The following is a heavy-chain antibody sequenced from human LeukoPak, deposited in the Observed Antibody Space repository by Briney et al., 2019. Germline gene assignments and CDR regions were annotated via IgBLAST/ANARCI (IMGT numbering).Heavy chain of an antibody. CDR3: ARAGYGDSDFDY. V-gene: IGHV4-39*01. Sequence: SETLSLTCTVSGGSISSVNYYWGWIRQLPGKGLEWIGSIYYSGTTYYNPSLKSRVTISVDTSKNQFSLKLSSVTAADTAVYYCARAGYGDSDFDYWGQGTLVTVSS. D-gene: IGHD4-17*01. CDR1: GGSISSVNYY. J-gene: IGHJ4*02. CDR2: IYYSGTT.